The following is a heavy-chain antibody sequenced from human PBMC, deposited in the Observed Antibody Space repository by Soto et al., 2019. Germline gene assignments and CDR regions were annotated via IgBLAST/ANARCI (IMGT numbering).Heavy chain of an antibody. J-gene: IGHJ5*02. D-gene: IGHD6-19*01. CDR1: GYTLTELS. Sequence: GASVKVSCKVSGYTLTELSMHWVRQAPGKGLEWMGGFDPEDGETIYAQKFQGRVTMTEDTSTDTAYMELSSLRSEDTAVYYCATVSFYWLPKPNWFDPWGQGTLVTVSS. V-gene: IGHV1-24*01. CDR2: FDPEDGET. CDR3: ATVSFYWLPKPNWFDP.